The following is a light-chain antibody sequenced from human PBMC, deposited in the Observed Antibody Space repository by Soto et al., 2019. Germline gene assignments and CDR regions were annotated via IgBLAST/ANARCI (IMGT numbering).Light chain of an antibody. V-gene: IGKV1-33*01. J-gene: IGKJ1*01. CDR3: QQYNSWPPT. CDR1: QEISNY. CDR2: DAS. Sequence: DIQMTQSPSSLSASVGDRVTITCQASQEISNYVNWYQQKPGKAPNLLVYDASNLQSGVPSRFSGSGSGTVFTFTISSLQPEDIATYFCQQYNSWPPTFGQGTKVEVK.